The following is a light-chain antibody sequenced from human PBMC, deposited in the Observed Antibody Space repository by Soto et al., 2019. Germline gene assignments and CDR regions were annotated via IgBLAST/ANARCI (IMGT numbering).Light chain of an antibody. CDR1: SSDVGGYNY. CDR2: EVS. CDR3: SSYRSNSRV. J-gene: IGLJ1*01. Sequence: QSVLTQPASVSGSPGQSITISCTATSSDVGGYNYVSWYQQHPGKAPKLMIYEVSNRPSGVSNRFSGSKSDNTASLTISGLQAEDEADYYCSSYRSNSRVFGTGTKLTVL. V-gene: IGLV2-14*01.